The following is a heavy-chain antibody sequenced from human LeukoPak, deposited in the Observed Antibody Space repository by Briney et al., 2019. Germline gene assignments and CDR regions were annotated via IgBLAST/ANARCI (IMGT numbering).Heavy chain of an antibody. Sequence: PGWSLRLSCAASGFTFDDYAMHWVRQAPGKGLEWVSGISWNSSNIGYADSVKGRFTISRDNAKKSLYLQMNSLRAEDTALYYCAKDTWSSPSDTLTGYNWFDPWGQGTLVTVSS. CDR1: GFTFDDYA. J-gene: IGHJ5*02. CDR2: ISWNSSNI. CDR3: AKDTWSSPSDTLTGYNWFDP. V-gene: IGHV3-9*01. D-gene: IGHD3-9*01.